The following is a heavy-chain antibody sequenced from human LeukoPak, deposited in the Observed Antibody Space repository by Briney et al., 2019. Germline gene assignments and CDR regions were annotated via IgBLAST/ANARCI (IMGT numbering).Heavy chain of an antibody. D-gene: IGHD6-19*01. V-gene: IGHV5-51*01. CDR1: GYMFSAYW. Sequence: GESLKISCKGFGYMFSAYWIGWVRQMPGRGLEWMGIIYPGDSDTRYSPSFQGQVTISADKSISTAYLQWNNLKASDTAMYYCARQGLAVPGEAAYWGQGTLVTVSS. CDR2: IYPGDSDT. J-gene: IGHJ4*02. CDR3: ARQGLAVPGEAAY.